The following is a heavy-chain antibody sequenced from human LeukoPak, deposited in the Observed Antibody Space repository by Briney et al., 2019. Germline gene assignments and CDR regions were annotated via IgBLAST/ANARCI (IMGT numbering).Heavy chain of an antibody. CDR3: AREGPGDDFWSGYRLTYYYGMDV. D-gene: IGHD3-3*01. Sequence: ASVKVSCKASGYTFPSYFMHWVRQAPGQGLEWMGIINPTGGSTTYAQKFQGRVTMTRDTSTSTVYMELSSLRSEDTAVYYCAREGPGDDFWSGYRLTYYYGMDVWGQGTTVTVSS. CDR2: INPTGGST. CDR1: GYTFPSYF. V-gene: IGHV1-46*01. J-gene: IGHJ6*02.